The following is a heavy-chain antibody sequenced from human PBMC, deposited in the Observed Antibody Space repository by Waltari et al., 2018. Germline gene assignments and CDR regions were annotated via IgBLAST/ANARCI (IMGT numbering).Heavy chain of an antibody. V-gene: IGHV3-7*01. Sequence: EVQLVESGGGLVQPGGSLRLSCAASGFTFSSYWMSWVSQAPGKGLEWVANIKQDGSEKYYVDSVKGRFTISRDNAKNSLYLQMNSLRAEDTAVYYCARDHAAGTVDAFDIWGQGTMVTVSS. D-gene: IGHD6-13*01. CDR3: ARDHAAGTVDAFDI. CDR1: GFTFSSYW. J-gene: IGHJ3*02. CDR2: IKQDGSEK.